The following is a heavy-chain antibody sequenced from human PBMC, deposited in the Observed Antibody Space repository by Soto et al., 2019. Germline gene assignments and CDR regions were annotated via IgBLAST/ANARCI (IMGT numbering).Heavy chain of an antibody. CDR2: IIPIFGTA. V-gene: IGHV1-69*12. Sequence: QVQLVQSGAEVKKPGSSVKVSCKASGGTFSSYAISWVRQAPGQGLEWMGGIIPIFGTANYAQKFQGRVTITADESTSTAYMELSSLRSEDTAVYYCARTITHYDSVWGSYRPYYFDYWGQGTLVTVSS. CDR3: ARTITHYDSVWGSYRPYYFDY. D-gene: IGHD3-16*02. CDR1: GGTFSSYA. J-gene: IGHJ4*02.